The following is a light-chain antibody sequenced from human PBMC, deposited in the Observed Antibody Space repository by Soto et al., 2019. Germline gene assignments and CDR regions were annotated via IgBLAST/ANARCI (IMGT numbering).Light chain of an antibody. V-gene: IGKV1-5*01. CDR2: AAS. Sequence: DIQMTQSPSSLSASVGDRVTITCRASQSIISSLNWYQQKPGKAPKLLIYAASNLQSGVPSRFSGSGSETEFTLTISSLQPDDFATYYCQQYNSYSFGQGTKVDIK. CDR3: QQYNSYS. J-gene: IGKJ1*01. CDR1: QSIISS.